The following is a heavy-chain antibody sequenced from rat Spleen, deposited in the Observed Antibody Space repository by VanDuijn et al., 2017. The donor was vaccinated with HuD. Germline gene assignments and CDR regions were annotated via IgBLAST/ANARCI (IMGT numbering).Heavy chain of an antibody. CDR3: ATRKANWFPY. Sequence: EVQLVESDGGLVQPGRSLKLSCAASGFTLSDHYMAWVRQAPTKGLEWVASITNTGGSTYYPDSVKGRFTISRDHAKSTLYLQMDSLRSEDTATYYCATRKANWFPYWGQGTLVTVSS. CDR1: GFTLSDHY. CDR2: ITNTGGST. J-gene: IGHJ3*01. V-gene: IGHV5-20*01.